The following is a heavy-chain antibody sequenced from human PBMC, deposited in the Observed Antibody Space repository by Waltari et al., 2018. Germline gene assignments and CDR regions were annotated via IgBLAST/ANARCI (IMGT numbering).Heavy chain of an antibody. V-gene: IGHV4-59*11. D-gene: IGHD6-13*01. CDR2: IYYSGST. CDR3: ARGEGGAGTDY. Sequence: QVQLQESGPGLVKPSETLSLTCTVSGGSISSHYWSWIRQPPGKGLEWIGYIYYSGSTNYNPSLKSRVTISVDTSKNQFSLKLSSVTAADTAVYYCARGEGGAGTDYWGQGTLVTVSS. CDR1: GGSISSHY. J-gene: IGHJ4*02.